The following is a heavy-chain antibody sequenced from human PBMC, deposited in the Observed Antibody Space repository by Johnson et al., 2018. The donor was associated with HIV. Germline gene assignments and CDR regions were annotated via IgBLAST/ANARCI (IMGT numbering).Heavy chain of an antibody. CDR3: AKDVVVAASGDAFDI. CDR1: GFTFDDYG. Sequence: VQLVESGGGLVKPGGSLRLSCAASGFTFDDYGMSWVRQAPGKGLEWVSAISGSGGSTYYADSVKGRFPISRDTSKNTLYLQMNSLRAEDTAVYYCAKDVVVAASGDAFDIWGQGTMVTVSS. D-gene: IGHD2-15*01. J-gene: IGHJ3*02. CDR2: ISGSGGST. V-gene: IGHV3-23*04.